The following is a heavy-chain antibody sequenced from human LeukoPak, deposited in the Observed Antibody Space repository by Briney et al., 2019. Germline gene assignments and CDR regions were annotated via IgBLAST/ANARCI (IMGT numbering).Heavy chain of an antibody. V-gene: IGHV3-33*01. Sequence: TGGSLRLSCAASGFTFRSYGMHWVRQAPGKGLEWVAVIWYDGSNKYYADSVKGRFTISRDNAKNSLYLQMNSLRAEDTAVYYCARGLDYYVSSPFDYWGQGTLATVSS. J-gene: IGHJ4*02. CDR1: GFTFRSYG. D-gene: IGHD3-22*01. CDR3: ARGLDYYVSSPFDY. CDR2: IWYDGSNK.